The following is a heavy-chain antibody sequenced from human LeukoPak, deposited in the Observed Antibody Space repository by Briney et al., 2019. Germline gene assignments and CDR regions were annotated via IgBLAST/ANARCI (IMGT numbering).Heavy chain of an antibody. Sequence: PGGSLRLSCAASGFTFSSYAMSWVRQAPGKGLEWVSGISGSGGSTYYADSVKGRFTISRDNSKKTVYLQMNSLRAEDTAVYSCAKDYSSGWYIDYRGQGTLVTVSS. CDR2: ISGSGGST. V-gene: IGHV3-23*01. D-gene: IGHD6-19*01. J-gene: IGHJ4*02. CDR3: AKDYSSGWYIDY. CDR1: GFTFSSYA.